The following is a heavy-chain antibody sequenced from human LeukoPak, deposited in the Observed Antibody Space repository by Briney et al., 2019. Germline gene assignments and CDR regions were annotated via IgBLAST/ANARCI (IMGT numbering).Heavy chain of an antibody. CDR3: ATGGPKIY. J-gene: IGHJ4*02. V-gene: IGHV4-4*07. CDR2: IYTSGST. Sequence: SETLSLTCTVSGDSIRGRTYSWGWIRQPAGKGLEWIGRIYTSGSTNYNPSLKSRVTMSVDTSKNQFSLKLSSVTAADTAVYYCATGGPKIYWGQGALVTVSS. D-gene: IGHD1-14*01. CDR1: GDSIRGRTYS.